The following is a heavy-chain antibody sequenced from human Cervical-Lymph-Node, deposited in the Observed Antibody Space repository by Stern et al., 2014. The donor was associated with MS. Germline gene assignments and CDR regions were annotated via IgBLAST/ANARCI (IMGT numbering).Heavy chain of an antibody. J-gene: IGHJ3*02. CDR3: ARNRGYSGYGTESDAFDI. V-gene: IGHV4-31*03. D-gene: IGHD5-12*01. Sequence: QLQLQESGPGLVKPSQTLSLTCTVSGCSISSGGYYWSRIRQHPGKGLEGIGYIYYSGSTYSHPSPKSRVTISVDTSKNQFSLKLSSVTAADTAVYYCARNRGYSGYGTESDAFDIWGQGTMVTVSS. CDR2: IYYSGST. CDR1: GCSISSGGYY.